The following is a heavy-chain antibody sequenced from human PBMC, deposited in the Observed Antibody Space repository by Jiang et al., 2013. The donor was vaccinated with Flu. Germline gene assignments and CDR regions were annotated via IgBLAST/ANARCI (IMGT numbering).Heavy chain of an antibody. V-gene: IGHV4-34*01. Sequence: LLKPSETLSLTCAVYGGSFSGYYWSWIRQPPGKGLEWIGEINHSGSTNYNPSLKSRVTISVDTSKNQFSLKLSSVTAADTAVYYCASLGGIAARPTDYWGQGTLVTVSS. J-gene: IGHJ4*02. CDR1: GGSFSGYY. CDR2: INHSGST. D-gene: IGHD6-6*01. CDR3: ASLGGIAARPTDY.